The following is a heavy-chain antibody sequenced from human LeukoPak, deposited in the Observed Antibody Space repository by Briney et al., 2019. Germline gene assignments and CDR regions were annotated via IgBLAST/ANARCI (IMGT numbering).Heavy chain of an antibody. J-gene: IGHJ5*02. Sequence: SETLSLTCAVYGGSFSGYYWSWIRQPPGKGLEWIGEINHSGSTNYNPSLKSRVTISVDTSKNQFSLKLSSVTAADTAMYYCARAPDYSNYLHRFDPWGQGTLVTVSS. CDR1: GGSFSGYY. CDR3: ARAPDYSNYLHRFDP. CDR2: INHSGST. V-gene: IGHV4-34*01. D-gene: IGHD4-11*01.